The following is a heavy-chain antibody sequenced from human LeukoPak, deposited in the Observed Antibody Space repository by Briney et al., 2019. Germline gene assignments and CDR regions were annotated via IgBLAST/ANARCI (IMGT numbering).Heavy chain of an antibody. D-gene: IGHD1-26*01. CDR1: GGSISSGGYS. CDR2: IYHSGST. J-gene: IGHJ3*02. V-gene: IGHV4-30-2*01. CDR3: ARSSGSYFAFDI. Sequence: PSETLSLTCAVSGGSISSGGYSWSWIRQPPGKGLEWIGYIYHSGSTYYNPSLKSRVTISVDRSKNQFSLKLSSVTAADTAVYYCARSSGSYFAFDIWGQGTMVTVSS.